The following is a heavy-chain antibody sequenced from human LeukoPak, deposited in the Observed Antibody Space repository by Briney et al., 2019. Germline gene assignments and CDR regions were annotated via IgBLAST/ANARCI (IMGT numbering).Heavy chain of an antibody. CDR3: ARVGCSSTSCYNSEVDY. J-gene: IGHJ4*02. CDR1: GHSFTSYW. D-gene: IGHD2-2*02. CDR2: IYPGDSDT. Sequence: GESLKISCKGSGHSFTSYWIGWVRQMPGKGLEWMGIIYPGDSDTRYSPSFQGQVTISADKSISTAYLQWSSLKASDTAMYYCARVGCSSTSCYNSEVDYWGQGTLVTVSS. V-gene: IGHV5-51*01.